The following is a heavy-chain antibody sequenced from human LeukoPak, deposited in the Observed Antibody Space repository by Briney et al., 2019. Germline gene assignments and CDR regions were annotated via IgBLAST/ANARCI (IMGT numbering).Heavy chain of an antibody. Sequence: ASVKVSCKASGYTFTSYDINWVRQATGQGLEWMGWINPNSGGTNYAQKFQGRVTMTRDTSISTAYMELSRLRSDDTAVYYCASSPNCSGGSCYSRGWYYYYGMDVWGQGTTVTVSS. D-gene: IGHD2-15*01. J-gene: IGHJ6*02. CDR2: INPNSGGT. V-gene: IGHV1-2*02. CDR3: ASSPNCSGGSCYSRGWYYYYGMDV. CDR1: GYTFTSYD.